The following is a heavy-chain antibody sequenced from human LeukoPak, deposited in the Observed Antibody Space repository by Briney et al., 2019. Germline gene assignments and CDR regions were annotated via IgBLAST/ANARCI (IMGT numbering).Heavy chain of an antibody. CDR3: ARWSITIFVTVVRYFDY. V-gene: IGHV4-38-2*01. J-gene: IGHJ4*01. D-gene: IGHD3-3*01. CDR1: GYSISSGYY. CDR2: IYHSGST. Sequence: SETLSLTCAVSGYSISSGYYWGWIRQPPGKGLEWIGSIYHSGSTYYNPSLKSRVTISVDTSKNQFSLKLSSVTAADTAVYYCARWSITIFVTVVRYFDYWGHGTLVTVSS.